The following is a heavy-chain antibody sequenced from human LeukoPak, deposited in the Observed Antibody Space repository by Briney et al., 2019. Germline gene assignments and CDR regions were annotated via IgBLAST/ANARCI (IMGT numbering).Heavy chain of an antibody. D-gene: IGHD5-18*01. Sequence: SETLSLTCTVSGGSISSSNYYWGWIRQSPGKGLEWIGEISFSGGVTYNPSLKSRVSISVDTSKNQFSLKVTSVTAADTAVYYCARGGYSYGYPIDYWGQGTLVTVSS. V-gene: IGHV4-39*07. CDR3: ARGGYSYGYPIDY. CDR1: GGSISSSNYY. CDR2: ISFSGGV. J-gene: IGHJ4*02.